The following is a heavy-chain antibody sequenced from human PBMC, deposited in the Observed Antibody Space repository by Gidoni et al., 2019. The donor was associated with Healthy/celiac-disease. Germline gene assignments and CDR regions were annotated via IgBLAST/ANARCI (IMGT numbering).Heavy chain of an antibody. CDR3: ARPAVTTSYYYYYGMDV. J-gene: IGHJ6*02. V-gene: IGHV1-69*09. D-gene: IGHD4-17*01. Sequence: QVQLVQSGAEVKKPGSSVKVSCKASGGTFSSYAISWVRQAPGQGLEWMGRIIPILGIANYAQKFQGRVTITADKSTSTGYMELSSLRSEDTAVYYCARPAVTTSYYYYYGMDVWGQGTTVTVSS. CDR2: IIPILGIA. CDR1: GGTFSSYA.